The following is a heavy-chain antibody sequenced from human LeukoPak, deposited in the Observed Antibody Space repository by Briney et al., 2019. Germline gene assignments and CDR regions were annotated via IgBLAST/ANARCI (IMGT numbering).Heavy chain of an antibody. CDR1: GYTFTSYG. CDR2: ISAYNGNT. Sequence: ASVKVSCKASGYTFTSYGISWVRQAPGQGLEWMGWISAYNGNTNYAQKLQGRVTMTTDTSTSTAYMGLRSLRSDDTAVYYCARDPSGYSSSWYYYWGQGTLVTVSS. V-gene: IGHV1-18*01. CDR3: ARDPSGYSSSWYYY. J-gene: IGHJ4*02. D-gene: IGHD6-13*01.